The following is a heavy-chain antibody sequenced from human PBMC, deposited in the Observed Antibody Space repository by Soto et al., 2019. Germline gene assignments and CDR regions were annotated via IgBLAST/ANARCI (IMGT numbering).Heavy chain of an antibody. Sequence: SETLSLTCTVSGGSISSYYWSWIRQPPGKGLEWIGYIYYSGSTNYNPSLKSRVTISVDTSKNQFSLKLSSVTAADTAVYYCARRPRSGWIDYWGPGIRVTVFS. J-gene: IGHJ4*02. D-gene: IGHD6-19*01. CDR3: ARRPRSGWIDY. CDR2: IYYSGST. V-gene: IGHV4-59*08. CDR1: GGSISSYY.